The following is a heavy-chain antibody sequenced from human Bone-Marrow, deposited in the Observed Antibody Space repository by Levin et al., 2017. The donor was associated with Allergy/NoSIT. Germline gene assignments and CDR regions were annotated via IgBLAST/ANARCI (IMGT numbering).Heavy chain of an antibody. CDR3: ERGINED. V-gene: IGHV3-11*01. J-gene: IGHJ4*02. CDR1: GFTFSDYY. Sequence: GGSLRLSCTVSGFTFSDYYMNWIRQAPGKGLEWVSYIGSRSTTIYYAESVKGRFTISRDNANNSLYLQMNSLKAEDTAMYYCERGINEDWGQGTLVTVSS. D-gene: IGHD2-8*01. CDR2: IGSRSTTI.